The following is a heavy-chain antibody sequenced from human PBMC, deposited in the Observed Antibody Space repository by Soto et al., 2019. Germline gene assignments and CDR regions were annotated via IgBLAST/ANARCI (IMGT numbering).Heavy chain of an antibody. Sequence: GGSLRLSCAASGFIFRNYAMAWVRQAPGEGLEWVSTIRDSADYTNYADSAKGRFTIYRDNSKNTLYLRLNNLRVEDTAVYYCAKTPSGFGSGSYYDYWGRGTLVTVSS. D-gene: IGHD3-10*01. CDR3: AKTPSGFGSGSYYDY. J-gene: IGHJ4*02. CDR2: IRDSADYT. V-gene: IGHV3-23*01. CDR1: GFIFRNYA.